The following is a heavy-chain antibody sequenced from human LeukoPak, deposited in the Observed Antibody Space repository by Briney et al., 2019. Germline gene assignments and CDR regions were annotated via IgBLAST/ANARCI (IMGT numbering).Heavy chain of an antibody. CDR3: ARVFNHYDSSGYLDY. J-gene: IGHJ4*02. CDR2: IYYSGST. D-gene: IGHD3-22*01. Sequence: PSETLSLTCTVSGGSISSYYWSWIRQPPGKGLEWIGYIYYSGSTNYNPSLKSRVTISVDTSKNQFSLKLSSVTAADTAAYYCARVFNHYDSSGYLDYWGQGTLVTVSS. CDR1: GGSISSYY. V-gene: IGHV4-59*01.